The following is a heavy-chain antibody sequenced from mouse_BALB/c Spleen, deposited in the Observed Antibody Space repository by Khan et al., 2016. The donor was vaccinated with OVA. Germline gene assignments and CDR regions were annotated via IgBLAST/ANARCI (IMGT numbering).Heavy chain of an antibody. V-gene: IGHV3-2*02. CDR3: SRTARIKY. J-gene: IGHJ2*01. CDR1: GYSITSGYG. D-gene: IGHD1-2*01. CDR2: ISYSGST. Sequence: VQLKESGPGLVNPSQSLSLTCTVTGYSITSGYGWNWIRQFPGNKLEWMGYISYSGSTNYNPSLKSRISITRDTSKNQFFLQLNSVTTEDTATYYCSRTARIKYWGQGTTRTVSS.